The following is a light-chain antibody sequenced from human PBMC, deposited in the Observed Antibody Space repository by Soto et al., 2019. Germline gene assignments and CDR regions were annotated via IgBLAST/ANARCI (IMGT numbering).Light chain of an antibody. V-gene: IGLV2-14*01. CDR1: SSDVGGYNH. J-gene: IGLJ1*01. Sequence: QSALTQPASVSGSPGQSITIPCTGTSSDVGGYNHVSWYQQHPGKVPKLMISEVTNRPSGVSNRFSGSKSGSTASLTISGLQAEDEADYYCSSYTGSTTYVFGTGTKVTVL. CDR2: EVT. CDR3: SSYTGSTTYV.